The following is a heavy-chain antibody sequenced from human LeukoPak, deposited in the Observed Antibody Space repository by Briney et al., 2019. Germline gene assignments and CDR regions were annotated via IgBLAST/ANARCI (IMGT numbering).Heavy chain of an antibody. CDR3: ADPGVGF. D-gene: IGHD2-8*01. CDR2: IKENGSGE. V-gene: IGHV3-7*01. J-gene: IGHJ4*02. CDR1: GFTFNSLR. Sequence: GGSLRLSCAASGFTFNSLRMSWVRQAPGKGLECVANIKENGSGESYADSVKGRFTISRDNAKNSLYLQMNSLGPEDSAVYYCADPGVGFWGQGTLVTVSS.